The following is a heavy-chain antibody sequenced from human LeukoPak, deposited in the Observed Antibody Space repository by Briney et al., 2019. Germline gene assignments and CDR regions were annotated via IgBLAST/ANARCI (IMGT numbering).Heavy chain of an antibody. D-gene: IGHD3-10*01. CDR1: GSSISSGYY. V-gene: IGHV4-38-2*01. J-gene: IGHJ4*02. CDR3: ARVLWFGAYNFDY. CDR2: IYHSGST. Sequence: SETLSLTCAVSGSSISSGYYWGWIRQPPGKGLEWIGSIYHSGSTYYNPSLKSRGTISVDTSKNQISLKLSSVTAADTAVYYCARVLWFGAYNFDYWGQGTLVTVSS.